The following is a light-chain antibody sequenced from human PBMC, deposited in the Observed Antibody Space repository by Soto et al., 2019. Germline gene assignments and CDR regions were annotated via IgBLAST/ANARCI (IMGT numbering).Light chain of an antibody. CDR3: QQRSNWPPIT. CDR1: QSVSSY. V-gene: IGKV3-11*01. CDR2: DAA. Sequence: EIVLTQSPATLSLSPGERATLSCRASQSVSSYLAWYQQKPGQAPRLLIYDAANRATGIPARFSGSGSGTDVTHTISRREPEDFAVYYCQQRSNWPPITFGQGTRLEIK. J-gene: IGKJ5*01.